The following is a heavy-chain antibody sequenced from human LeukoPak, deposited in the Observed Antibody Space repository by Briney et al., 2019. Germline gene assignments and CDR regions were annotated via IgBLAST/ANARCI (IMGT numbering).Heavy chain of an antibody. CDR2: IYYCGST. Sequence: PSETLSLTCTVSGGSISSYYWSWLRQPPGKGLEWMGYIYYCGSTNYNPALTSRATISVDTSKNQFSLKLSSVTAADTAVYYCAREAASMGAFDIWGQGTMVTVSS. CDR3: AREAASMGAFDI. CDR1: GGSISSYY. D-gene: IGHD6-13*01. J-gene: IGHJ3*02. V-gene: IGHV4-59*08.